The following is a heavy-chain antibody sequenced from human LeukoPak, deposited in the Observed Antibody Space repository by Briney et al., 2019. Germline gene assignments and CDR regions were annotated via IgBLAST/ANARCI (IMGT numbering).Heavy chain of an antibody. D-gene: IGHD4-17*01. CDR1: GYSISSGYF. V-gene: IGHV4-38-2*02. CDR3: ARDLKVRSMGPRLRDYPVNWFDP. Sequence: PSETLSLTCSISGYSISSGYFWGWIRQPPGKGLEWIGNIHHDGITYYNPSLKSRVTMSVDTSKNQFSLKLSSVTAADTAVYYCARDLKVRSMGPRLRDYPVNWFDPWGQGTLVTVSS. CDR2: IHHDGIT. J-gene: IGHJ5*02.